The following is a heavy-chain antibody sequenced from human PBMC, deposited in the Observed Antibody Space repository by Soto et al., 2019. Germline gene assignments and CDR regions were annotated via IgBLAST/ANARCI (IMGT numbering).Heavy chain of an antibody. CDR2: ISYDGANK. CDR1: GFTFSSYG. CDR3: AKDSVYGTGSYYPNGYYSYYGLDV. J-gene: IGHJ6*02. V-gene: IGHV3-30*18. Sequence: QVQLVESGGGVVQPGRSLRPSCAASGFTFSSYGMHWVRQAPGKGLEWVAVISYDGANKYYADSVKGRFTISRDNSKNTLYLQMNSLRVEDTAVYYCAKDSVYGTGSYYPNGYYSYYGLDVWGQGTTVTVSS. D-gene: IGHD3-10*01.